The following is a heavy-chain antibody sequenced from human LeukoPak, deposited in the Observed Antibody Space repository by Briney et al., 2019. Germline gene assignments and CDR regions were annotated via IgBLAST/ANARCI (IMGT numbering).Heavy chain of an antibody. CDR2: INSDGSST. Sequence: VGSLRLSCAASGFTFSSYWMHWVRQAPGKGLVWVSRINSDGSSTSYADSMKGRFTISRDNAKNTLYLQMNSLRAEDTAVYYCARDEACGGDCFNWFDPWGQGTLVTVSS. CDR3: ARDEACGGDCFNWFDP. CDR1: GFTFSSYW. V-gene: IGHV3-74*01. J-gene: IGHJ5*02. D-gene: IGHD2-21*01.